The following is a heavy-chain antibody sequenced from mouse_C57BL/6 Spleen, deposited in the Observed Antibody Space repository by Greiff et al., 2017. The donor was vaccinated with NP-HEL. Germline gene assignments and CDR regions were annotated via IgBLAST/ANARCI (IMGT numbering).Heavy chain of an antibody. V-gene: IGHV3-6*01. Sequence: EVKLQESGPGLVKPSQSLSLTCSVTGYSITSGYYWNWIRQFPGNKLEWMGYISYDGSNNYNPSLKNRISITRDTSKNQFFLKLNSVTTEDTATYYCANCITTVAPRYFDVWGTGTTVTVSS. CDR1: GYSITSGYY. D-gene: IGHD1-1*01. CDR3: ANCITTVAPRYFDV. J-gene: IGHJ1*03. CDR2: ISYDGSN.